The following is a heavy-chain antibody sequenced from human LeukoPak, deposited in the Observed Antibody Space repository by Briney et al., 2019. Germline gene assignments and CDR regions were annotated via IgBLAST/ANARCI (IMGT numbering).Heavy chain of an antibody. D-gene: IGHD4-11*01. CDR1: GGSISSYY. CDR3: ARDRLQYYYYYGMDV. V-gene: IGHV4-59*01. CDR2: IYYSWST. J-gene: IGHJ6*02. Sequence: SETLSLTCTGSGGSISSYYWSWIRQPPGKGLEWIGYIYYSWSTYYNPSLKSRVTISVDTSKNQFSLKLSSVTAADTAVYYCARDRLQYYYYYGMDVWGQGTTVTVSS.